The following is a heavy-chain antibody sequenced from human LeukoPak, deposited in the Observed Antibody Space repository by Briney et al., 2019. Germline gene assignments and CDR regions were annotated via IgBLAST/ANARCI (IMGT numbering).Heavy chain of an antibody. CDR1: GYSFASYW. CDR3: ARQWGDCSSTSCYSAY. D-gene: IGHD2-2*01. V-gene: IGHV5-51*01. Sequence: GESLKISCKGSGYSFASYWIAWVRQMPGKGLEWMGIIYPGDSDTRYSPSFQGQVTISADKSISPAYLQWSSLKASDTAIYYCARQWGDCSSTSCYSAYWGQGTLVTVSS. J-gene: IGHJ4*02. CDR2: IYPGDSDT.